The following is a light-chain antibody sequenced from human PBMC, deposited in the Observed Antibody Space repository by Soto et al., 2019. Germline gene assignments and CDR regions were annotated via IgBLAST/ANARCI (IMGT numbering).Light chain of an antibody. CDR3: QQYGSSPSIT. J-gene: IGKJ5*01. Sequence: EFVLTQSPGTLSLSPGERATLSCRASQTVRNNYLAWYQQKPGQAPRLLIYDASSRATGIPARFSGSGSGTDFTLTISRLEPEDFAVYYCQQYGSSPSITFGQGTRLEIK. CDR2: DAS. V-gene: IGKV3-20*01. CDR1: QTVRNNY.